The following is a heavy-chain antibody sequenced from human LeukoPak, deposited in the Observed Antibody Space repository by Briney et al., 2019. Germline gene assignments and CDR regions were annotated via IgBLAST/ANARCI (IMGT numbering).Heavy chain of an antibody. D-gene: IGHD6-13*01. CDR3: ARESRYISSWDTDY. V-gene: IGHV4-4*07. Sequence: PSETLSLTCTVSGGSISSYYWSWIRQPAGKGLEWIGRIYTSGSTNYNPSLKSRVTMSVDTSKTQFSLKLSSVTAADTAVYYCARESRYISSWDTDYWGQGTLVTVSS. CDR2: IYTSGST. CDR1: GGSISSYY. J-gene: IGHJ4*02.